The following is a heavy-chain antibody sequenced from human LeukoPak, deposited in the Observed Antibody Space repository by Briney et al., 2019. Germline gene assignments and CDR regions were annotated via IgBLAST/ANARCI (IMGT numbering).Heavy chain of an antibody. CDR1: GFTVSSSY. CDR2: IRSGGST. D-gene: IGHD3-10*01. V-gene: IGHV3-53*01. J-gene: IGHJ3*01. Sequence: SGGSLRLSCAASGFTVSSSYMTWVRQAPGKGLEWVSVIRSGGSTVYADSVKGGFTISRDNSKNTLYLQLNSLRAEDTAVYYCAREGSGRTAYNDGLDVWGQGTMVTVSS. CDR3: AREGSGRTAYNDGLDV.